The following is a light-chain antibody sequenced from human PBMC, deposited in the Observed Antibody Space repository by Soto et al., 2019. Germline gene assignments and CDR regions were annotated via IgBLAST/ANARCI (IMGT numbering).Light chain of an antibody. J-gene: IGKJ4*01. CDR3: HESITAPLT. Sequence: DIPMTQSPSSLSASVGDRVTITCRASQTINNYLNWYQQKPGKAPKLLIYAASSLQSGVPSRFSGSGSGTDFTLTISSLQAEDSATYFCHESITAPLTFGGGTKVEVK. V-gene: IGKV1-39*01. CDR1: QTINNY. CDR2: AAS.